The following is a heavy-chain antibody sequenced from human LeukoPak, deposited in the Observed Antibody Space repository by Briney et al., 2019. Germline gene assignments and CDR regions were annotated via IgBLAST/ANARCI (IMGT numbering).Heavy chain of an antibody. CDR2: IWYDGSNK. CDR3: AKHSSGWSSRFDY. D-gene: IGHD6-19*01. V-gene: IGHV3-33*06. CDR1: GFTFSSYG. Sequence: PGRSLRLSCAASGFTFSSYGMHWVRQAPGKGLEWVAVIWYDGSNKYYADSVKGRFTISRDNSKNTLYVQMNSLRAEDTAVYYCAKHSSGWSSRFDYWGQGTLVTVSS. J-gene: IGHJ4*02.